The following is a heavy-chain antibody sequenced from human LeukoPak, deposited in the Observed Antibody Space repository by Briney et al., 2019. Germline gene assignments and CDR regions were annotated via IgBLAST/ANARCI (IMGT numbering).Heavy chain of an antibody. CDR3: AREWGMATITYFDY. D-gene: IGHD5-24*01. V-gene: IGHV3-53*01. J-gene: IGHJ4*02. CDR1: GVTFSSYA. Sequence: PGGSLRLSCAASGVTFSSYAMSWVRQAPGKGLEWVSVIYSGGSTYYADSVKGRFTISRDNSKNTLYLQMNSLRAEDTAVYYCAREWGMATITYFDYWGQGTLVTVSS. CDR2: IYSGGST.